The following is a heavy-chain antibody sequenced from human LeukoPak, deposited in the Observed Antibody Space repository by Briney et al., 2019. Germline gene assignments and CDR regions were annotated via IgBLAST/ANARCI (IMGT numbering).Heavy chain of an antibody. CDR2: ISAYNGNT. Sequence: GASVKVSCKASGYIFTSYGISWVRQAPGQGLEWMGWISAYNGNTNYAQKLQGRVSLTTDTSTSTAYMQLRSRRSDDTAVYYCAKLAAAYYMDVWGKGTTVTVSS. J-gene: IGHJ6*03. D-gene: IGHD6-13*01. CDR1: GYIFTSYG. CDR3: AKLAAAYYMDV. V-gene: IGHV1-18*01.